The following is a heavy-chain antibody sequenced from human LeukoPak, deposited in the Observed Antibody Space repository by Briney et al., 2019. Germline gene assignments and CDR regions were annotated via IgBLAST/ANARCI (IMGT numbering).Heavy chain of an antibody. CDR1: GFTFSSYG. CDR3: AKDGRGGCSTTTCYLFDC. D-gene: IGHD2-2*01. V-gene: IGHV3-30*12. CDR2: ISYDGSNK. Sequence: GGSLRLSCAASGFTFSSYGMHWVRQAPGKGLEWVAVISYDGSNKYYADSVKGRFTISRDNSRNTLYLQMNSLRAEDTAIYYCAKDGRGGCSTTTCYLFDCWGQGTLVTVSS. J-gene: IGHJ4*02.